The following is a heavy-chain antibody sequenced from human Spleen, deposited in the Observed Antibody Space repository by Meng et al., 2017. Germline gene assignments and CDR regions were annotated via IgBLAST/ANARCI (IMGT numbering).Heavy chain of an antibody. CDR3: GKRISGWYYMDY. CDR2: ITGGGGVT. V-gene: IGHV3-23*04. CDR1: GFTFNSFA. D-gene: IGHD6-19*01. J-gene: IGHJ4*02. Sequence: VHLVESGGAVVQPVRSLRLSCAASGFTFNSFAMSWVRQTPGKGLEWVSAITGGGGVTYYADSVKGRFTISRDNSKNTLYLQMNSLRAEDTAVYYCGKRISGWYYMDYWGRGTLVTVSS.